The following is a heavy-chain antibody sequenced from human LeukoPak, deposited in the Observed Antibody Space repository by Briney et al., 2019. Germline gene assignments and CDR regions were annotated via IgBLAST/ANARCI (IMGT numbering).Heavy chain of an antibody. CDR1: GYTFTSYY. J-gene: IGHJ6*02. CDR3: ARFPNTAMVMGLEYYYYGMDV. V-gene: IGHV1-46*01. Sequence: ASVKVSCKASGYTFTSYYMHWVRQAPGQGLEWMGIINPSGGSTSYAQKLQGRVTMTRDTSTSTAYMELSSLRSEDTAVYYCARFPNTAMVMGLEYYYYGMDVWGQGTTVTVSS. CDR2: INPSGGST. D-gene: IGHD5-18*01.